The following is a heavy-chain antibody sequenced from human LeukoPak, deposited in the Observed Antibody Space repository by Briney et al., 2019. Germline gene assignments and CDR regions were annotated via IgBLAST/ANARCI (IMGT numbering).Heavy chain of an antibody. CDR3: ARGSGYCSSTSCPERGYYYGMDV. CDR2: IWYDGSNK. D-gene: IGHD2-2*01. Sequence: PGGSLRLSCAASGFTFSSYGMHWVRQAPGKGLEWVAVIWYDGSNKYYADSVKGRFTISRDNSKNTLYLQMNSLRAEDTAVYYCARGSGYCSSTSCPERGYYYGMDVWGQGTTVTVSS. V-gene: IGHV3-33*01. CDR1: GFTFSSYG. J-gene: IGHJ6*02.